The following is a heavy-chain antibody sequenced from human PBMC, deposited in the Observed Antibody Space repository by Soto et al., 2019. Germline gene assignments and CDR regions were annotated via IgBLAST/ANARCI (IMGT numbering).Heavy chain of an antibody. Sequence: SVKVSCKASGGTFSSYAISWVRQAPGQGLEWMGGIIPIFGTANYAQKFQGRVTITADKSTSTAYMELSSLRSEHTAVYYCARDGQDPPYYYGMDVWGQGTTVTVSS. CDR3: ARDGQDPPYYYGMDV. D-gene: IGHD2-15*01. CDR1: GGTFSSYA. CDR2: IIPIFGTA. V-gene: IGHV1-69*06. J-gene: IGHJ6*02.